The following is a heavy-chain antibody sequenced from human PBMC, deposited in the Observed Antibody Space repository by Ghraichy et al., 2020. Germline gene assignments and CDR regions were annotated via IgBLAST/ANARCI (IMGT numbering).Heavy chain of an antibody. J-gene: IGHJ5*02. V-gene: IGHV4-30-4*01. CDR2: IYYSGST. D-gene: IGHD1-26*01. Sequence: SETLSLTCTVSGGSISSGDYYWSWIRQPPGKGLEWIGYIYYSGSTYYNPSLKSRVTISVDTSKNQFSLKLSSVTAADTAVYYCARDRWETLNWFDPWGQGTLVTVSS. CDR3: ARDRWETLNWFDP. CDR1: GGSISSGDYY.